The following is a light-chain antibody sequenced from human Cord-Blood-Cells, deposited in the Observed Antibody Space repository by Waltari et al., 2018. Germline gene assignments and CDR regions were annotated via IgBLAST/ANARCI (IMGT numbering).Light chain of an antibody. CDR3: CSYAGSSTFRV. J-gene: IGLJ3*02. V-gene: IGLV2-23*03. CDR2: EGS. CDR1: HSDVGRYNL. Sequence: QSALTPPASVSGSPGQPITISCTGTHSDVGRYNLVSLNQQQLGKAPNLMIYEGSKRPSGVSNRFSGSKSGNTASLTISGLQAEDEADYYCCSYAGSSTFRVFGGGTKLTVL.